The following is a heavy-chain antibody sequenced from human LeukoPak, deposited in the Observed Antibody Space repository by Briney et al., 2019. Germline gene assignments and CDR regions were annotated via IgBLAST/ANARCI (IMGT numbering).Heavy chain of an antibody. Sequence: GALRLSCAASGFTVSSNYMSWVRQAPGKGLEWVSVIYSGGSTYYADSVKGRFTISRDNSKNTLYLQMNSLRAEDTAVYYCARDDPGGYCSSTSCFYGMDVWGQGTTVTVSS. CDR2: IYSGGST. CDR3: ARDDPGGYCSSTSCFYGMDV. D-gene: IGHD2-2*01. V-gene: IGHV3-53*01. CDR1: GFTVSSNY. J-gene: IGHJ6*02.